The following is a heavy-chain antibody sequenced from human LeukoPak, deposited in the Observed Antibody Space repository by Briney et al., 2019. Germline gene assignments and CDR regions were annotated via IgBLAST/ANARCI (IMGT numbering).Heavy chain of an antibody. Sequence: PGGSLRLSCAASGFTFSSYAMSWVRQAPGKGLEWVSAISGSGGSTYYADSVKGRSTISRDNSKNTLYLQVNSLRVEDTAVYYCTKRDFWSGYFDYWGQGTLVTVSS. D-gene: IGHD3-3*01. CDR3: TKRDFWSGYFDY. CDR2: ISGSGGST. J-gene: IGHJ4*02. V-gene: IGHV3-23*01. CDR1: GFTFSSYA.